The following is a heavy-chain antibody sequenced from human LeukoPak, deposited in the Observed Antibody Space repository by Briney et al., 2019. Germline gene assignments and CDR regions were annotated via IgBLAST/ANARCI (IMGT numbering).Heavy chain of an antibody. D-gene: IGHD3-22*01. CDR2: IWYDGSNR. Sequence: GGSLRLSCAASGFTFSSNGMHWVRRAPGKGLEWVAVIWYDGSNRYYADSAKGRFTISRDNSKNTLYLQMNSLRAEDTAVYYCARDYDSSGYSPWFDPWGQGTLVTVSS. CDR1: GFTFSSNG. V-gene: IGHV3-33*01. CDR3: ARDYDSSGYSPWFDP. J-gene: IGHJ5*02.